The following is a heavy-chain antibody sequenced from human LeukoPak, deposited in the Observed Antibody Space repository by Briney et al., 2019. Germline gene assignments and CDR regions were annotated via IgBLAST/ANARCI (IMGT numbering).Heavy chain of an antibody. CDR2: KYYSGSA. D-gene: IGHD2-2*01. V-gene: IGHV4-31*03. CDR1: GVSISDGRYY. Sequence: SQTLSLTCNVSGVSISDGRYYWAWIRQHPGKSLEWIGYKYYSGSAKYNPSLKSRLTISVDTPNNQFSLQLRSVTAADTAMYYCATPYCSSISCLDVFNIWGQGRMVTVSS. CDR3: ATPYCSSISCLDVFNI. J-gene: IGHJ3*02.